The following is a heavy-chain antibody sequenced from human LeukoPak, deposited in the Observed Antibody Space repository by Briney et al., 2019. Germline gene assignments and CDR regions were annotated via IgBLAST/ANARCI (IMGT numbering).Heavy chain of an antibody. CDR3: AREGGYDPFDY. CDR2: INSDGSSA. V-gene: IGHV3-74*01. CDR1: GFTFSYYW. D-gene: IGHD5-12*01. J-gene: IGHJ4*02. Sequence: GGSLRLSCAASGFTFSYYWMHWVRQAPGKGLVWVSRINSDGSSASYADSVKGRFTISRDNAKNTLYLQMNSLRAEDTAVYFCAREGGYDPFDYWGQGTLVTVSS.